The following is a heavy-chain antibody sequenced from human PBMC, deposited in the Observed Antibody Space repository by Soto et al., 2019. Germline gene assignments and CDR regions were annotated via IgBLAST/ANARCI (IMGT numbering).Heavy chain of an antibody. D-gene: IGHD6-13*01. CDR1: GYDFTAYD. Sequence: ASVKVSCKASGYDFTAYDINWVRQASGQGLEWMGWMNPINGATGSARRFQGRVSMTRNTATATAYLELTSLRSDDSAVYYCGRGPSPRAPAGGTPYYYAMDVWGQGTPVTVSS. J-gene: IGHJ6*02. V-gene: IGHV1-8*02. CDR3: GRGPSPRAPAGGTPYYYAMDV. CDR2: MNPINGAT.